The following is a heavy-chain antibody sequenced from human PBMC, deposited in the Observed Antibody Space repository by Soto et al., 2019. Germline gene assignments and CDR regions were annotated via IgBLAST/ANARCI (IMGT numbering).Heavy chain of an antibody. CDR2: ISSSGSTI. Sequence: EVQLVESGGGLVQPGGSLRLSCAASGFTFSSYEMNWFRQAPGKGLEWVSYISSSGSTIYYADSVKGRFTISRDNAKNSLYLQMNSLRAEDTAVYYCARGDGSWQRWTDYWGQGTLVTVSS. CDR3: ARGDGSWQRWTDY. D-gene: IGHD6-25*01. V-gene: IGHV3-48*03. J-gene: IGHJ4*02. CDR1: GFTFSSYE.